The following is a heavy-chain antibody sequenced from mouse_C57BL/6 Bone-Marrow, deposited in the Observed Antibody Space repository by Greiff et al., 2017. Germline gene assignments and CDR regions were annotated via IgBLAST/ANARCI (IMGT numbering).Heavy chain of an antibody. Sequence: VQLQQPGAELVMPGASVKLSCKASGYTFTSYWMHWVKQRPGQGLEWIGEIDPSDSYTNYNQKFKGKSTLTVDKSSSTAYMQLSSLTSEDSAVYYCARDDDYDEGWYFDVRGTGTTVTVSS. CDR1: GYTFTSYW. V-gene: IGHV1-69*01. D-gene: IGHD2-4*01. J-gene: IGHJ1*03. CDR3: ARDDDYDEGWYFDV. CDR2: IDPSDSYT.